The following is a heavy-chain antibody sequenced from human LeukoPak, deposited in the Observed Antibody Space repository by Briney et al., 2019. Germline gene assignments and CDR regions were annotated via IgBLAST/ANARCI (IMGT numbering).Heavy chain of an antibody. CDR1: GGSISSYD. V-gene: IGHV4-59*01. J-gene: IGHJ4*02. CDR3: ARAVSSGDIDY. Sequence: KASETLSLTCTVSGGSISSYDWSWIRQPPGKGLEWVGNIYDSAITSQSPSLKSRVTISVDTSKNQFSLKLSSVTAADTAVYYCARAVSSGDIDYWGQGTLVTVSS. CDR2: IYDSAIT. D-gene: IGHD4-17*01.